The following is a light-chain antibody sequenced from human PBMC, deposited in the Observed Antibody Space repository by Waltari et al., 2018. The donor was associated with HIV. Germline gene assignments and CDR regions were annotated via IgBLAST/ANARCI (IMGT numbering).Light chain of an antibody. CDR2: RNN. J-gene: IGLJ2*01. CDR3: ASWDDSLSVV. Sequence: QSALTQPPSASGTPGQRVTISCSGSSSNLGRNYVYWYLQLPGTAPKLLIYRNNQRPSGVPDRFSGSKSGTSASLAISGLRSEDEADYYCASWDDSLSVVFGGGTKLTVL. CDR1: SSNLGRNY. V-gene: IGLV1-47*01.